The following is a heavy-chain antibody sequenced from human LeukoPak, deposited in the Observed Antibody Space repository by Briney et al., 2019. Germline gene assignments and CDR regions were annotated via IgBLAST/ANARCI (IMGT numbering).Heavy chain of an antibody. Sequence: SETLSLTCTVSGGSISSKSYYWSWIRQPAGKGLEWIGRIYTSGSTDYNPSLKSRVTISRDTSKNEFSLILSSLTAADTAVYYCARDSPPAYCSSGSCYFDSWGQGTLVTVSS. V-gene: IGHV4-61*02. CDR1: GGSISSKSYY. CDR2: IYTSGST. J-gene: IGHJ4*02. D-gene: IGHD2-15*01. CDR3: ARDSPPAYCSSGSCYFDS.